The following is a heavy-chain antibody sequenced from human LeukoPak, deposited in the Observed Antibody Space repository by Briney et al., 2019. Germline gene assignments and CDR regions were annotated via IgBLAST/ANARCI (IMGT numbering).Heavy chain of an antibody. CDR1: AYTLTVYY. CDR2: IIPYSAGT. CDR3: VRERTKYCSSTSCPLDY. D-gene: IGHD2-2*01. V-gene: IGHV1-2*02. Sequence: GASVKVSCKPSAYTLTVYYMHWVRPAPGQGLEWMGWIIPYSAGTNYAQKLQGRVTMTTDTSPSTVCMWPSRLRSDRTAVYYRVRERTKYCSSTSCPLDYWGEGTLVSVSS. J-gene: IGHJ4*02.